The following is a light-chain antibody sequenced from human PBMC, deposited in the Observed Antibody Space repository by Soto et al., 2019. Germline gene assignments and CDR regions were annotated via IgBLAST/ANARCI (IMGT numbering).Light chain of an antibody. J-gene: IGLJ2*01. V-gene: IGLV3-21*02. CDR2: GDS. Sequence: SYELTHPPSVSVAPGQTARITCERNNIGSKSVHWYQQKPGQAPVLVVYGDSDRPSGNPERFSGSNSKNTAMLTITRVEAGDEADYYCQVWDSSSDHVVFGGGTKVTVL. CDR3: QVWDSSSDHVV. CDR1: NIGSKS.